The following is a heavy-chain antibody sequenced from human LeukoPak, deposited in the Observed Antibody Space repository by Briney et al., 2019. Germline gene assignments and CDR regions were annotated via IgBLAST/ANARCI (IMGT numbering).Heavy chain of an antibody. D-gene: IGHD6-13*01. J-gene: IGHJ3*02. CDR1: GGSFSGYY. CDR2: ITHTGST. CDR3: AKGSPAADASFNI. V-gene: IGHV4-34*01. Sequence: SETLSLTCAVNGGSFSGYYWNWIRQPPGKGLEWIGDITHTGSTNDNPSLAGRVTVSVDTSKNQFSLSLASVTAADTALYYCAKGSPAADASFNIWGQGTLVTVSS.